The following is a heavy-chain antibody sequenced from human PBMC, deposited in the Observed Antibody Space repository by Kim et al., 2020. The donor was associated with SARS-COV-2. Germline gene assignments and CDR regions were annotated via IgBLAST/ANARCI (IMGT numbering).Heavy chain of an antibody. J-gene: IGHJ4*02. CDR1: GFAFGPYW. CDR2: IDTDGSIT. V-gene: IGHV3-74*01. CDR3: IRDNIQPGDL. Sequence: GGSLRLSCAASGFAFGPYWMHWVRQVPGQGLMWVSQIDTDGSITTYAEAVLGRFSISRDNAKNTLYLQMNSLRVEDTAIYYCIRDNIQPGDLWGQGVMVTVSS. D-gene: IGHD3-16*01.